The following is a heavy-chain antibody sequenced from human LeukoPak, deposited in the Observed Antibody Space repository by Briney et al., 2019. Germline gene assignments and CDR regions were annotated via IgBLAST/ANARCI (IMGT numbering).Heavy chain of an antibody. CDR1: GGSISSSSYY. Sequence: SSETLSLTCTVSGGSISSSSYYWGWIRQPPGKGLEWIGSIYYSGSTYYNPSLKSRVTISVDTSKNQFSLKLSSVTAADTAVYYCATTPNGVVESQIDYWGQGTLVTVSS. J-gene: IGHJ4*02. V-gene: IGHV4-39*07. D-gene: IGHD3-10*01. CDR3: ATTPNGVVESQIDY. CDR2: IYYSGST.